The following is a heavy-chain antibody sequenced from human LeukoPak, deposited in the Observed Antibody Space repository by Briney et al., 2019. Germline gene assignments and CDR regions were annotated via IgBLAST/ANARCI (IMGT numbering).Heavy chain of an antibody. J-gene: IGHJ4*02. D-gene: IGHD1-26*01. CDR1: GFTFSSYA. CDR2: ITGSGGST. Sequence: RSLRLSCAASGFTFSSYAMSCVRQAPGKGLEWVSGITGSGGSTYYADSVKGRFTYSRDTSKNTLYLQMNSLRAEDTAVYFSAKAKVVGSTMYFDYWGQGTLVTVSS. V-gene: IGHV3-23*01. CDR3: AKAKVVGSTMYFDY.